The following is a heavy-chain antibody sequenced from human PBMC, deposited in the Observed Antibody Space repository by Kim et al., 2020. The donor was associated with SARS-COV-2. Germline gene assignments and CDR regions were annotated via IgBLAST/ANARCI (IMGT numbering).Heavy chain of an antibody. CDR2: LYTGGST. CDR3: ARSPSVTAMRGFDS. D-gene: IGHD2-21*02. V-gene: IGHV3-53*01. Sequence: GGSLRLSCAASEFTVSSNYMSWVRQAPGKGLEWVSVLYTGGSTYYADSVKGRFTISRDNSKNTLYLQMNSLRAEDTAMYYCARSPSVTAMRGFDSWGQGTLVTVSS. CDR1: EFTVSSNY. J-gene: IGHJ4*02.